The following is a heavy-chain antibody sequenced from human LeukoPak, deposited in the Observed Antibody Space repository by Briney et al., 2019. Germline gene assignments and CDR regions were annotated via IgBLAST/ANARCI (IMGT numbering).Heavy chain of an antibody. CDR2: IYTSGGT. CDR1: GGSISSGSYY. CDR3: ARHYYSSGNFDY. D-gene: IGHD3-10*01. Sequence: PSETLSLTCTVSGGSISSGSYYWSWIRQPAGKGLEWIGRIYTSGGTNYNPSLKSRVTISVDTSKNQFSLKLSSVTAADTAVYYCARHYYSSGNFDYWGQGTLVTVSS. V-gene: IGHV4-61*02. J-gene: IGHJ4*02.